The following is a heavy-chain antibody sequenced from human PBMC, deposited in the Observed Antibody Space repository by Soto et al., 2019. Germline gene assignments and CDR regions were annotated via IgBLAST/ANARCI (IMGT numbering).Heavy chain of an antibody. CDR2: INPNSGGT. CDR1: GYTFTGYY. J-gene: IGHJ3*01. Sequence: ASVKVSCKASGYTFTGYYMHWVRQAPGQGLEWMGWINPNSGGTNYAQKFQGWVTMTRDTSISTAYMELSRLRSDDTAVYYCVFLMKLDRWGSFDFWGQGIRVTV. V-gene: IGHV1-2*04. CDR3: VFLMKLDRWGSFDF. D-gene: IGHD2-2*03.